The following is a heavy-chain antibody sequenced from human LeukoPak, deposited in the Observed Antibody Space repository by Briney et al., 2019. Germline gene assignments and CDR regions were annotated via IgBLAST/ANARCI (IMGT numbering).Heavy chain of an antibody. Sequence: SETLSLTCTVSGGSISSYYWSWIRQPPGKGLEGIGYIYYSGSTNYNPSLKSRVTISVDTSKNQFSLKLSSVTAADTDVYYCARDARGSYDFWSGYQYYYYGMDAWGQGTTVTVSS. J-gene: IGHJ6*02. CDR1: GGSISSYY. CDR2: IYYSGST. D-gene: IGHD3-3*01. CDR3: ARDARGSYDFWSGYQYYYYGMDA. V-gene: IGHV4-59*13.